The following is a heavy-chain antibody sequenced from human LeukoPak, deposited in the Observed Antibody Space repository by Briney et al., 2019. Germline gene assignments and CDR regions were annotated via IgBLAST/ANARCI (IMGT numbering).Heavy chain of an antibody. Sequence: SGPTLVNPTQTLTLTCTFSGFSPSTPGVGVGWIRQPPGKAPEWLALIYWNEDKRYSPSLKSRLTISKDTSKNQVVLTMTNMDPVDTATYYCARRPTARQYGDYFDYWGQGTLVTVSS. D-gene: IGHD4-17*01. V-gene: IGHV2-5*01. CDR2: IYWNEDK. CDR3: ARRPTARQYGDYFDY. CDR1: GFSPSTPGVG. J-gene: IGHJ4*02.